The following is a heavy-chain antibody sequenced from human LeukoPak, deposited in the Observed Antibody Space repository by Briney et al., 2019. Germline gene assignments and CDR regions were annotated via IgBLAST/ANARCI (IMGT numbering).Heavy chain of an antibody. CDR1: GFTFDDYA. V-gene: IGHV3-9*01. J-gene: IGHJ4*02. CDR3: AKAGDYDILTGYYDY. D-gene: IGHD3-9*01. Sequence: GGSLRLSCAASGFTFDDYAMHWVRQAPGKGLEWVSGISWNSGSIGYADSVKSRFTISRDNAKNSLYLQMNSLRAEDTALYYCAKAGDYDILTGYYDYWGQGTLVTVSS. CDR2: ISWNSGSI.